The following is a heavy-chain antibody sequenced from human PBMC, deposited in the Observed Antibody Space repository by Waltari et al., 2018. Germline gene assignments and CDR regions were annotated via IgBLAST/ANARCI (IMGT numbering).Heavy chain of an antibody. CDR2: SNAGNGNT. CDR3: ARVGAAGTSYYFDY. Sequence: QVQLVQSGAEVKKPGASVKVSCKASGYTFTSYAMHWVRQAPGQRLEWMGWSNAGNGNTKYSQKFQGRVTITRDTSASTAYMELSSLRSEDTAVYYCARVGAAGTSYYFDYWGQGTLVTVSS. CDR1: GYTFTSYA. D-gene: IGHD6-13*01. J-gene: IGHJ4*02. V-gene: IGHV1-3*01.